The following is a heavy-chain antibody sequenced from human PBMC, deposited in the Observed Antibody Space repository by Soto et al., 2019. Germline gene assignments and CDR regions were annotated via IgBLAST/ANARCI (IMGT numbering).Heavy chain of an antibody. J-gene: IGHJ6*02. CDR2: ISYDGSNK. CDR1: GFTFSSYA. Sequence: GGSLRLSCAASGFTFSSYAMHWVRQAPGKGLEWVAVISYDGSNKYYADSVKGRFTISRDNSKNTLYLQMNSLRAEDTAVYYCAREYYDFWSGYYTRPRGAYYYYYGMDVWGQWTTVTVS. V-gene: IGHV3-30-3*01. D-gene: IGHD3-3*01. CDR3: AREYYDFWSGYYTRPRGAYYYYYGMDV.